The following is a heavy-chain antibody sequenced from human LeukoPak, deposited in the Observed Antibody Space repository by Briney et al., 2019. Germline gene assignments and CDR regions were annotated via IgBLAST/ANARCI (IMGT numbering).Heavy chain of an antibody. V-gene: IGHV4-38-2*01. J-gene: IGHJ3*02. Sequence: SETLSLTCSVSGGSISSYYWGWIRQPPGKGLEWIGSIYHSGSTYYNPSLKSRVTISVDTSKNQFSLKLSSVTAADTAVYYCARPSSGYYSSDAFDIWGQGTMVTVSS. CDR3: ARPSSGYYSSDAFDI. D-gene: IGHD3-22*01. CDR2: IYHSGST. CDR1: GGSISSYY.